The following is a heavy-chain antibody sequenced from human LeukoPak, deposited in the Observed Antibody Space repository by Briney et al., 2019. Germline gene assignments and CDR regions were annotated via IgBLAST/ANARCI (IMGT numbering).Heavy chain of an antibody. CDR2: ISSSGSTV. CDR1: GFTFSDYY. D-gene: IGHD3-3*01. V-gene: IGHV3-11*04. Sequence: GGSLRLSCAASGFTFSDYYMSWIRQAPGKGLEWVSYISSSGSTVYYADSVKGRFTISRDNAKNSLYLQMNSLRAEDTAVYYCASGPNDFWSGYHYYMDVWGKGTTVTVSS. CDR3: ASGPNDFWSGYHYYMDV. J-gene: IGHJ6*03.